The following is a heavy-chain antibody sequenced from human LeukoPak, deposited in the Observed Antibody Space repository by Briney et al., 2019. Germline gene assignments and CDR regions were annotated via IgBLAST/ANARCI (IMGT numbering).Heavy chain of an antibody. CDR3: AKDPGLEPSFRDYYYMDV. Sequence: GGSLRLSCAASGFTFSSYGMHWVRQAPGKGLEWVAFIRYDGSNKYYADSVKGRFTISGDNSKNTLYLQMNSLRAEDTAVYYCAKDPGLEPSFRDYYYMDVWGKGTTVTVSS. V-gene: IGHV3-30*02. D-gene: IGHD1-1*01. CDR1: GFTFSSYG. CDR2: IRYDGSNK. J-gene: IGHJ6*03.